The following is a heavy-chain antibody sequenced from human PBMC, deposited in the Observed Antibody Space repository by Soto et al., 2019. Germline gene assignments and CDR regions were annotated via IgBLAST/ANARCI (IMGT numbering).Heavy chain of an antibody. V-gene: IGHV3-23*01. CDR2: ISGSGGST. CDR3: AKDGRQIYDILTGYYKAAVDY. Sequence: WGSLRLSCAASGFTFSSYAMSWVRQAPGKGLEWVSAISGSGGSTYYADSVKGRFTISRDNSKNTLYLQMNSLRAEDTAVYYCAKDGRQIYDILTGYYKAAVDYWGQGTLVTVSS. CDR1: GFTFSSYA. J-gene: IGHJ4*02. D-gene: IGHD3-9*01.